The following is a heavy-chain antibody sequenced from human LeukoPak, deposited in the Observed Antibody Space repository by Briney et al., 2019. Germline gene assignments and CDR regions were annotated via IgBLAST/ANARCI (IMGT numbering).Heavy chain of an antibody. J-gene: IGHJ4*02. Sequence: GGSLRLSCAASGFTFDDYAMHWVRQAPGKGLEWVSGISWNSGSIGYADSVKGRFTISRDNAKNTLYLQMNSLRAEDTAVYYCARGYSYGRIDYWGQGTLVTVSS. V-gene: IGHV3-9*01. CDR1: GFTFDDYA. D-gene: IGHD5-18*01. CDR2: ISWNSGSI. CDR3: ARGYSYGRIDY.